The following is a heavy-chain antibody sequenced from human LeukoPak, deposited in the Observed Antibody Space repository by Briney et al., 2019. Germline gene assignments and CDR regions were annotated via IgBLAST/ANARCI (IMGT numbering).Heavy chain of an antibody. J-gene: IGHJ2*01. CDR3: ARDLYSGSYYHWYFDL. CDR2: ISSSSSYI. CDR1: GFTFSSYS. D-gene: IGHD1-26*01. V-gene: IGHV3-21*01. Sequence: GGSLRLSCAASGFTFSSYSMNWVRQAPGKGLEWVSSISSSSSYIYYADSVKGRFTISRDNAKNSLYLQMNSLRAEDTAVYYCARDLYSGSYYHWYFDLWGRGTLVTVSS.